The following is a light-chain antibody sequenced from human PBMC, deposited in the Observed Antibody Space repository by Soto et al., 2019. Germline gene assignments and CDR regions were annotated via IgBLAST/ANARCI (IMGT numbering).Light chain of an antibody. V-gene: IGLV2-14*01. CDR1: SGDIGADNF. CDR2: EVS. J-gene: IGLJ2*01. Sequence: QSVLTQPASVSGSLGQSITISCTGSSGDIGADNFVSWYQQYPGRVPRLMIFEVSNRPSGISDRFSGSKSGNAASLTISGLQPEDEAVYYCSSYTTTNTLVFGGGTKVTVL. CDR3: SSYTTTNTLV.